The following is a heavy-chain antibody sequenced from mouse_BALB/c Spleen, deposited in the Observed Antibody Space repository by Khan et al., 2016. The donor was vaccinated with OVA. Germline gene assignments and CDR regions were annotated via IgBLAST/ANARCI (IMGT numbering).Heavy chain of an antibody. J-gene: IGHJ3*01. Sequence: VQLQESGAELARPGASVKLSCKASGYTFTDYYINWVKQRTGQGLEWIGEISPGSGDTYYNEKFKGKATLTADKSSRTAYMQLSSLTSEASAVYFCARRNYFGDTFAYWGQGTLVTVSA. CDR3: ARRNYFGDTFAY. D-gene: IGHD1-2*01. CDR2: ISPGSGDT. V-gene: IGHV1-77*01. CDR1: GYTFTDYY.